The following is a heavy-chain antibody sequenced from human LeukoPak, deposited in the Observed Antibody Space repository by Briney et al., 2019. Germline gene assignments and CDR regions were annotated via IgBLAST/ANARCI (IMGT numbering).Heavy chain of an antibody. V-gene: IGHV3-48*03. J-gene: IGHJ4*02. CDR3: ARDGNYYGSGSYYPFDY. CDR1: GFTFSSYE. D-gene: IGHD3-10*01. CDR2: ISSSGSTI. Sequence: GGSLRLSCAASGFTFSSYEMNWVRQAPGKGLEWVSHISSSGSTIYYADSVKGRFTISRDNAKNSLYLQMNSLRAEDTAVYYCARDGNYYGSGSYYPFDYWGQGTLVTVSS.